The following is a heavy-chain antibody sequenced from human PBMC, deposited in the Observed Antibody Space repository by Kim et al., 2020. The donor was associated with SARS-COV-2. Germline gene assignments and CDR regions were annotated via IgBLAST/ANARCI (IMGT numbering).Heavy chain of an antibody. Sequence: GGSLRLSCAASGFTFDDYGMSWVRQAPGKGLEWVSGINWNGGSTGYADSVKGRFTISRDNAKNSLYLQMNSLRAEDTALYYCARDSDYGHYVSPGSSEFDYWGQGTLVTVSS. CDR2: INWNGGST. D-gene: IGHD4-17*01. CDR1: GFTFDDYG. CDR3: ARDSDYGHYVSPGSSEFDY. V-gene: IGHV3-20*04. J-gene: IGHJ4*02.